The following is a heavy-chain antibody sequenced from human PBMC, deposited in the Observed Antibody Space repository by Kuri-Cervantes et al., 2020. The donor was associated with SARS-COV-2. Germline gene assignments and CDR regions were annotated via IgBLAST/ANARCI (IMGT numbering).Heavy chain of an antibody. J-gene: IGHJ5*02. D-gene: IGHD6-25*01. CDR3: ARGQARLRGWFDP. CDR1: GGSVSSGSYY. CDR2: IYYSGST. Sequence: SETLSLTCTVSGGSVSSGSYYWSWIRQPPGKGLEWIGYIYYSGSTNYNPSPKSRVTISVDTSKNQFSLKLSSVTAADTAVYYCARGQARLRGWFDPWGQGTLVTVSS. V-gene: IGHV4-61*01.